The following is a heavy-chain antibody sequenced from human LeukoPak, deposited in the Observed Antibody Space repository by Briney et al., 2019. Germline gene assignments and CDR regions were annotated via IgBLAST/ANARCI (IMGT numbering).Heavy chain of an antibody. V-gene: IGHV4-59*01. CDR2: IYYSGST. CDR3: ARTYGSSGLGYFDL. Sequence: ASETLSLTCTVSGGSISTYYWSWIRQPPGKGLEWIGYIYYSGSTNYSPSLKSRLTISVDTSKNQFSLKPSSVTAADTAVYYCARTYGSSGLGYFDLWGRGTLVTVSS. D-gene: IGHD6-13*01. CDR1: GGSISTYY. J-gene: IGHJ2*01.